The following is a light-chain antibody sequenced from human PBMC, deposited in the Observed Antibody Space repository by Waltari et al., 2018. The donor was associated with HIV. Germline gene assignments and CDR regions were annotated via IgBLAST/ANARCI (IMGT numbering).Light chain of an antibody. Sequence: EIVLTRSPGTLSLSPGERAALSCKASQNISSDSLAWYQQKFGQSPSLLIYNASTRATDIPDRFSGSGSGTDFTLTISRLQPADFAVYFCQHYDNSPPITFGPGT. J-gene: IGKJ3*01. CDR2: NAS. CDR3: QHYDNSPPIT. CDR1: QNISSDS. V-gene: IGKV3-20*01.